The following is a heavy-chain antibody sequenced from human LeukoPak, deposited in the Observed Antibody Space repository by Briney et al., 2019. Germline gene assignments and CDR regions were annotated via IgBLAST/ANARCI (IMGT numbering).Heavy chain of an antibody. CDR2: MNPNSGNT. D-gene: IGHD1-26*01. Sequence: GASVKVSCKASGYTFTSYDINWVRQATGQGLEWMGWMNPNSGNTGYAQKFQGRVTVTRNTSISTAYMELSSLRSEDTAVYYCARGHSHLVGARRNWFDPWGQGTLVTVSS. CDR3: ARGHSHLVGARRNWFDP. CDR1: GYTFTSYD. J-gene: IGHJ5*02. V-gene: IGHV1-8*01.